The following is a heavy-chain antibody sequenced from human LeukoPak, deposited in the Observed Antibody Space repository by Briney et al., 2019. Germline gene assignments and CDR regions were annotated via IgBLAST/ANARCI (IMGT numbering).Heavy chain of an antibody. J-gene: IGHJ4*02. CDR2: IYYSGGT. D-gene: IGHD4-11*01. Sequence: SETLSLTCTVSGGSISSGDYYWSWIRQPPGKGLEWIGYIYYSGGTYYNPSLKSRVTISVDTSKNQFSLKLSSVTAADTAVYYCARIHNYSNYPNYFDYWGQGTLVTVSS. CDR1: GGSISSGDYY. CDR3: ARIHNYSNYPNYFDY. V-gene: IGHV4-30-4*01.